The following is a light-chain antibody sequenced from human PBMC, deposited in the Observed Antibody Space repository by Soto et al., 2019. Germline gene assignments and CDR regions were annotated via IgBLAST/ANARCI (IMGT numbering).Light chain of an antibody. CDR3: QQRSNWPRT. CDR1: QSILYSSNNKNY. CDR2: DAS. Sequence: DIVMTQSPDSLAVSLGERATINCKSSQSILYSSNNKNYLAWYQQKPGQAPRLLIYDASNRATGIPARFSGSGSGTDFTLTISSLEPEDFAVYYCQQRSNWPRTFGQGTKV. V-gene: IGKV3-11*01. J-gene: IGKJ1*01.